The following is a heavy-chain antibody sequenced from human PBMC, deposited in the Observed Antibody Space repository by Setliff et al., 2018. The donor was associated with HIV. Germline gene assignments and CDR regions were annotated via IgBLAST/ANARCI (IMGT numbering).Heavy chain of an antibody. J-gene: IGHJ4*02. CDR2: ISRSGVST. D-gene: IGHD4-4*01. CDR1: GLTFSTSA. V-gene: IGHV3-23*01. CDR3: VKGGDYNRRGFFDS. Sequence: PWGSLRLSCVVSGLTFSTSAMSWVRQGPGKGLHWVAGISRSGVSTHYAGPVKGRFSISRDNSKNTLLLQMNSLRVEDTALYYCVKGGDYNRRGFFDSWGLGTLVTVSS.